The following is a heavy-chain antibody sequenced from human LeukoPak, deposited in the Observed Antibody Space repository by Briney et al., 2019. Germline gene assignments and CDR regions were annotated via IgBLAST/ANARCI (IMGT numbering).Heavy chain of an antibody. CDR2: ISGSGGST. Sequence: GGSLRLSCAASGFTFSSYAMSWVRQAPGKGLEWVSGISGSGGSTYYADSLKGRFTISRDNSKNTLYLQMNSLRAEDTAVYYCAKSKGCSGGRCYAPLDYRGQGTLVTVSS. V-gene: IGHV3-23*01. CDR1: GFTFSSYA. D-gene: IGHD2-15*01. J-gene: IGHJ4*02. CDR3: AKSKGCSGGRCYAPLDY.